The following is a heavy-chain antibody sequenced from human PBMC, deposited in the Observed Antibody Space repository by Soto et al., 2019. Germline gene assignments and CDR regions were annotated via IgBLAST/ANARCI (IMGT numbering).Heavy chain of an antibody. J-gene: IGHJ5*02. Sequence: QLQLQESGPGLVKPSETLSLTCTVSGGSISSSSYYWGWIRQPPGKGLEWIGRIYYSGTTYYNPSLKSRVTRSVESSKRQFSLRLSSVTAADTAVYYCARTDVRGVIEYNWFDPWGQGTLVTVSS. CDR3: ARTDVRGVIEYNWFDP. V-gene: IGHV4-39*01. CDR1: GGSISSSSYY. D-gene: IGHD3-10*01. CDR2: IYYSGTT.